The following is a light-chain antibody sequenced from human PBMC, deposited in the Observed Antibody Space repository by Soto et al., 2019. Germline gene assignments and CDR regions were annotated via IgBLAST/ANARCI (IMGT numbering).Light chain of an antibody. V-gene: IGKV4-1*01. CDR1: QSVLFSSNNNTY. J-gene: IGKJ3*01. CDR2: WAS. CDR3: QQYYATPFT. Sequence: DIVMTQFPDSLAVSLGERATINCKSSQSVLFSSNNNTYLAWYQQKPGQPPKLLLYWASTRESGVPDRFSGSGSGTDFSLTISSLQAEDVAVYYCQQYYATPFTFGPGTKVDI.